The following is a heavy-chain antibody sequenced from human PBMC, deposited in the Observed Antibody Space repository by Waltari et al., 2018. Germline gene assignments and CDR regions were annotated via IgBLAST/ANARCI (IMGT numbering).Heavy chain of an antibody. D-gene: IGHD3-3*01. CDR1: GGSISGDYG. CDR2: VYGRGGST. J-gene: IGHJ5*02. CDR3: ARGRYEDVYGHYYTGVRYNRVDV. V-gene: IGHV4-38-2*01. Sequence: QVQLQESGPPVGKPSETLSLTCAVSGGSISGDYGWTWIRQAPGQGLAWIGMVYGRGGSTDSPPSLKSRVNMSPDTSQRQFSLSLISTTAADTAVYFCARGRYEDVYGHYYTGVRYNRVDVWGPVVQLIVSS.